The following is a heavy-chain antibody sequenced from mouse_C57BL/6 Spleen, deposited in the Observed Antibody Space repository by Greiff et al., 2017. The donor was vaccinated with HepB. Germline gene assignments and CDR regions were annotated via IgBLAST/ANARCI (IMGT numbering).Heavy chain of an antibody. D-gene: IGHD1-1*01. CDR1: GFSLTSYG. CDR2: IWSGGST. CDR3: ASLTTVVARYAMDY. V-gene: IGHV2-2*01. Sequence: VQLQQSGPGLVQPSQSLSITCTVSGFSLTSYGVHWVRQSPGKGLEWLGVIWSGGSTDYNAAFISRLSISKDNSKSQVFFKMNSLQADDTAIYYCASLTTVVARYAMDYWGQGTSVTVSS. J-gene: IGHJ4*01.